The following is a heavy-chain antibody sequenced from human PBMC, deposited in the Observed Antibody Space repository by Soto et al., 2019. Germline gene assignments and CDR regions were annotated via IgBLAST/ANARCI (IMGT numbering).Heavy chain of an antibody. J-gene: IGHJ4*02. CDR2: IDNSGTIK. D-gene: IGHD2-15*01. V-gene: IGHV3-11*01. Sequence: GGSLRLSCAASGFTFSDYYMTWIRQAPGKGLEWVSYIDNSGTIKYYADSVKGRFTISRDNTKNSLSLQMNSLGAEDTAIYYCARIEGDCSGGSCYPGGFDYCGQGALVTVSS. CDR3: ARIEGDCSGGSCYPGGFDY. CDR1: GFTFSDYY.